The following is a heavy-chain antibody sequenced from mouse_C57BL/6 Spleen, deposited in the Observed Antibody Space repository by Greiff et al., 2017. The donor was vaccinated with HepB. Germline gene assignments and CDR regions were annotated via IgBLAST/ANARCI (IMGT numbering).Heavy chain of an antibody. CDR2: IYPGDGDT. V-gene: IGHV1-82*01. CDR1: GYAFSSSW. CDR3: AREGSSLYYAMDY. Sequence: VQLQQSGPELVKPGASVKISCKASGYAFSSSWMNWVKQRPGKGLEWIGRIYPGDGDTNYNGKFKGKATLTADKSSSTAYMQLSSLTSEDSAVYFCAREGSSLYYAMDYWGQGTSVTVSS. D-gene: IGHD6-2*01. J-gene: IGHJ4*01.